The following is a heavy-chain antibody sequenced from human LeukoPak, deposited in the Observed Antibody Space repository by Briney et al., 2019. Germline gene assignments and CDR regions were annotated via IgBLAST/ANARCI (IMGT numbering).Heavy chain of an antibody. CDR3: ARVQGHYYDSCGDYYGMDV. D-gene: IGHD3-22*01. J-gene: IGHJ6*02. CDR1: GGSFSGYY. Sequence: PSETLSLTCAVYGGSFSGYYWSWIRQPPGKGLEWIGEINHSGSTNYNPSLKSRVTISVDTSKNQFSLKLSSVAAADTAVYYCARVQGHYYDSCGDYYGMDVWGQGTTVTVSS. CDR2: INHSGST. V-gene: IGHV4-34*01.